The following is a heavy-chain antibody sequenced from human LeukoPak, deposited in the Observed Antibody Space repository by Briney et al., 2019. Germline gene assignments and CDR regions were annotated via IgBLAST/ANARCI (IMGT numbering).Heavy chain of an antibody. Sequence: GGSLRLSCAASGFTFSSYAMIWVRQAPGKGVEWVSVMSGSGGSTYYADSVKGRFTISRDNSKNTLYLQMNSLRAEDTAVYHCAKGDDSSGYLNDYWGQGPLVTVSS. CDR1: GFTFSSYA. D-gene: IGHD3-22*01. V-gene: IGHV3-23*01. CDR2: MSGSGGST. CDR3: AKGDDSSGYLNDY. J-gene: IGHJ4*02.